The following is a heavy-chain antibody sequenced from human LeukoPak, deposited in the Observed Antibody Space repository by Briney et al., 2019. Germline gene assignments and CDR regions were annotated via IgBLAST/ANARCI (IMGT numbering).Heavy chain of an antibody. V-gene: IGHV3-53*01. CDR3: AREDIYYDILTGYYHNWFDP. J-gene: IGHJ5*02. Sequence: GGSLRLSCAASGFTFSTYSMNWVRQAPGKGLEWVSVIYSGGSTYYADSVKGRFTISRDNSKNTLYLQMNSLRAEDTAVYYCAREDIYYDILTGYYHNWFDPWGQGTLVTVSS. CDR2: IYSGGST. D-gene: IGHD3-9*01. CDR1: GFTFSTYS.